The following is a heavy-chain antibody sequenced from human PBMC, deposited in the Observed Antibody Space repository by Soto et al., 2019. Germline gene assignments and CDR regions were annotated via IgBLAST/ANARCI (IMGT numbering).Heavy chain of an antibody. D-gene: IGHD3-10*01. CDR3: ARDNGSGLPYYYYGMDV. CDR1: GGTFSSYA. V-gene: IGHV1-69*13. J-gene: IGHJ6*02. CDR2: IIPIFGTA. Sequence: GASVKVSCKASGGTFSSYAISWVRQAPGQGLEWMGGIIPIFGTANYAQKFQGRVTITADESTSTAYMELSSLRSEDTAVYYCARDNGSGLPYYYYGMDVWGQGTTVTVSS.